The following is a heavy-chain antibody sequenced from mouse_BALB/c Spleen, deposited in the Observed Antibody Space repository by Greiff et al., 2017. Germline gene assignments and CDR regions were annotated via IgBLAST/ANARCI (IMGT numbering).Heavy chain of an antibody. CDR1: CYSITSGYY. Sequence: EVKLQESGPGLVKPSQSLSLTCSVTCYSITSGYYWNWIRQFPGNKLEWMGYISYDGSNNYNPSLKNRIAITRDTSKNQFFLKLNSVTTEDTATYYCAIIYYGNYGAMDYWGQGTSVTVSS. V-gene: IGHV3-6*02. J-gene: IGHJ4*01. CDR2: ISYDGSN. D-gene: IGHD2-1*01. CDR3: AIIYYGNYGAMDY.